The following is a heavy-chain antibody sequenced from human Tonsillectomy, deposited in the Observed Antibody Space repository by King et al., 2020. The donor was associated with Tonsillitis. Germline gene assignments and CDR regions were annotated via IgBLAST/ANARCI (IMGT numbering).Heavy chain of an antibody. CDR3: AKEIPSSYDYVGGSYQLYYGMDV. CDR1: GFTFSSYA. J-gene: IGHJ6*02. D-gene: IGHD3-16*02. CDR2: ISGSGGST. V-gene: IGHV3-23*04. Sequence: VQLVESGGGLVQPGGSLRLSCAASGFTFSSYAMSWVRQAPGKGLEWVSAISGSGGSTYYADSVKGRFTISRDNSKNTLYLQMNSLRAEDTAVYYCAKEIPSSYDYVGGSYQLYYGMDVWGQGTTVTVSS.